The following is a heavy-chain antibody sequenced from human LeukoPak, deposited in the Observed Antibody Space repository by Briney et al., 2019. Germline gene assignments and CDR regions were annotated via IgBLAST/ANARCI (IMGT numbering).Heavy chain of an antibody. V-gene: IGHV1-2*02. CDR1: GYTFTGYY. CDR3: ARDRGASGSYSYYYMDV. CDR2: INPNSGGT. Sequence: ASVKVSCKASGYTFTGYYMHWVRQAPGQGLEWMGWINPNSGGTNYAQKFQGRVTMTRDTSISTAYMELSRLRSDDTAVYYCARDRGASGSYSYYYMDVWGKGTTVTVSS. D-gene: IGHD1-26*01. J-gene: IGHJ6*03.